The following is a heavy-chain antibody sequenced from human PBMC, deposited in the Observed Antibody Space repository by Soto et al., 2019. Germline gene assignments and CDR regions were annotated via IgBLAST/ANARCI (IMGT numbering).Heavy chain of an antibody. D-gene: IGHD3-10*01. CDR3: ARRREGKRYGMDL. V-gene: IGHV5-10-1*01. Sequence: GESLKIECTGYGYDFTNYWINWVRQLPGKGLESMGRIYPSDSYLRYSPSFQGHVTISVDKYINTPYLQWSDLKAADSGKYFCARRREGKRYGMDLWGLGTTVTVSS. J-gene: IGHJ6*02. CDR2: IYPSDSYL. CDR1: GYDFTNYW.